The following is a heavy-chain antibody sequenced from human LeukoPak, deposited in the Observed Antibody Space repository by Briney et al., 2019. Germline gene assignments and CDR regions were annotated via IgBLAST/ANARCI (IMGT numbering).Heavy chain of an antibody. Sequence: ASVKVSCKASGYTFTSYGISWVRQAPGQGLEWVGWISGSKGKTIYAQKFQGRVTMATDTSTSTAYLELTRLRSDDTAVYYCAKDQFGVSVFMDVWGKGTAVTISS. CDR2: ISGSKGKT. J-gene: IGHJ6*03. CDR3: AKDQFGVSVFMDV. D-gene: IGHD3-10*01. V-gene: IGHV1-18*01. CDR1: GYTFTSYG.